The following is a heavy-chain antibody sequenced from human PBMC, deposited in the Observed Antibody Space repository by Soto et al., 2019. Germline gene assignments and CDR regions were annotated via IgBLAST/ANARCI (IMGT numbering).Heavy chain of an antibody. D-gene: IGHD4-17*01. Sequence: SETLSLTCTVSGGSISSGGYYWSWIRQHPGKGLEWIGYIYYSGSTYYNPSLKSRVTISVDTSKNQFSLKLSSVTAADTAVYYCARGPMTTPSYYIDYRGQGTLVTVSS. CDR3: ARGPMTTPSYYIDY. CDR1: GGSISSGGYY. V-gene: IGHV4-31*03. J-gene: IGHJ4*02. CDR2: IYYSGST.